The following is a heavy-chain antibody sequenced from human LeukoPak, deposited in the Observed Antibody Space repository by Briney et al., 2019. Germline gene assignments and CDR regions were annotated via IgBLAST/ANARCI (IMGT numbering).Heavy chain of an antibody. CDR1: GYTFTSYD. V-gene: IGHV1-8*01. D-gene: IGHD1-26*01. Sequence: ASVKVSCKASGYTFTSYDINWVRQATGQGLEWMGWMNPNSGNTGYAQKFQGRVTMTRNTSISTAYMELSSLRSEDTAVYYCARGLSGSYYWDYYYMDVWGKGTTVTISS. CDR3: ARGLSGSYYWDYYYMDV. J-gene: IGHJ6*03. CDR2: MNPNSGNT.